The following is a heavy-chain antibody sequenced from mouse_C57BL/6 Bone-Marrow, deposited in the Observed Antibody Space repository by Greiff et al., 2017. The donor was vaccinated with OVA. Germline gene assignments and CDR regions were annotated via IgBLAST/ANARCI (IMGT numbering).Heavy chain of an antibody. CDR3: VRKGTFAY. V-gene: IGHV10-1*01. J-gene: IGHJ3*01. CDR1: GFSFNTYA. CDR2: IRSKSNNYAT. D-gene: IGHD3-1*01. Sequence: EVKLMESGGGLVQPKGSLKLSCAASGFSFNTYAMNWVRQAPGKGLEWVARIRSKSNNYATYYADSVKDRFTISRDDSESMLYLQMNNLKTEDTAMYYCVRKGTFAYWGQGTLVTVSA.